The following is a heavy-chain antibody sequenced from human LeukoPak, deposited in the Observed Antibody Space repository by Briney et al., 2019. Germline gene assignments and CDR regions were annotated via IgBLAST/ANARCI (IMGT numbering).Heavy chain of an antibody. CDR1: TYIFDKYY. J-gene: IGHJ3*02. Sequence: ASVKVSCKASTYIFDKYYIHWVRQAPGRGLEWMGIINPTSGRTSYAQNFQARVTMTRDMSTNTMYMDLNSLKSEDTAVYYCASGGEFRGSAFDIWGQGTTVIVSS. D-gene: IGHD3-10*01. V-gene: IGHV1-46*02. CDR2: INPTSGRT. CDR3: ASGGEFRGSAFDI.